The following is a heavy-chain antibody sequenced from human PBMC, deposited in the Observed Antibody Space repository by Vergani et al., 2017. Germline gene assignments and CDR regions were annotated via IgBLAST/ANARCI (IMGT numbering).Heavy chain of an antibody. D-gene: IGHD3-3*01. CDR3: ARDVPYEFPSGGY. CDR2: ISYDGSNK. V-gene: IGHV3-30-3*01. Sequence: QVQLVESGGGVVQPGRSLRLSCAASGFTFSSYVMHWVRQAPGKGLEWVAVISYDGSNKYYADSVKGRFTISRDNSKNTLYLQMNSLRAEDTAVYYCARDVPYEFPSGGYWGQGTLVTVSS. CDR1: GFTFSSYV. J-gene: IGHJ4*02.